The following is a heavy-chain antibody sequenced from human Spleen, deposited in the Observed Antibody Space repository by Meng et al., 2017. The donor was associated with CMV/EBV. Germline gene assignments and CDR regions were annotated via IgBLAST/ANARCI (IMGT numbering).Heavy chain of an antibody. J-gene: IGHJ5*02. CDR1: GYTFSRYG. Sequence: ASVKVSCKAYGYTFSRYGISWVRQAPGQGLEWMGRISASNGNTNLAQKFQGRVTMTTDTSTSTVYMELRGLRSDDTAVYYCARDLEYCGSTSCFEDCFDPWGQGTLVTVSS. CDR2: ISASNGNT. CDR3: ARDLEYCGSTSCFEDCFDP. D-gene: IGHD2-2*01. V-gene: IGHV1-18*01.